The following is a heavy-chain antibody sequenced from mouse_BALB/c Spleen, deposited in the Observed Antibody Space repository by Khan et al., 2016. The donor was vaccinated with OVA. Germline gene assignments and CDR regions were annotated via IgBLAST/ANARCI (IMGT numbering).Heavy chain of an antibody. D-gene: IGHD1-1*01. CDR1: GYSITSNYA. Sequence: EVELVESGPGLVKPSQSLSLTCTVNGYSITSNYAWNWIRQFPGNKLEWMGYISYSGSTNYNPSLKSRLPITRDTSKNQFFLLLHSVTTEDSATXYCARGNYYGYALDYWGQGTSVTVSS. CDR3: ARGNYYGYALDY. CDR2: ISYSGST. V-gene: IGHV3-2*02. J-gene: IGHJ4*01.